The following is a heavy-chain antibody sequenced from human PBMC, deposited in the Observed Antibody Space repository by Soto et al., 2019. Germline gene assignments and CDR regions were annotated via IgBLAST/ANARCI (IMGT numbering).Heavy chain of an antibody. V-gene: IGHV3-74*03. J-gene: IGHJ6*02. CDR3: ARGHSALVPVVMSQAMAV. D-gene: IGHD2-2*01. Sequence: PGGSLRLSCAASGFTSSNYWMHWVRQAPGKGLVWVSRINSAGSSTTYADSVKGRFTISRDNAKNTLYLQMNSLRAEDTAVYYCARGHSALVPVVMSQAMAVWGQGTTVTVSS. CDR2: INSAGSST. CDR1: GFTSSNYW.